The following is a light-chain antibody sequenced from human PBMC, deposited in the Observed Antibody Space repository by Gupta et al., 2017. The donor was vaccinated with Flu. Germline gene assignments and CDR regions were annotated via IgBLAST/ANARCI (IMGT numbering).Light chain of an antibody. CDR1: QDFGSD. CDR2: TAS. V-gene: IGKV1-9*01. J-gene: IGKJ4*01. CDR3: QQLNSFPLT. Sequence: DIQLTQSPSFLSAAVGDSVTITCRASQDFGSDLAWYQQKPGKAPKLLIYTASILESGVPSRFSGSKSGTEFTLTVSSLQPEDFAGYYCQQLNSFPLTFGGGTKVEIK.